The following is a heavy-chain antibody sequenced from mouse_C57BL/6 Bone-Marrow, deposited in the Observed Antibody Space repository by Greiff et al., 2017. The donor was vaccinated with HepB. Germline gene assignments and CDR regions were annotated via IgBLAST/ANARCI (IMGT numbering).Heavy chain of an antibody. J-gene: IGHJ3*01. CDR3: ALTTVVATPGFAY. CDR1: GFNIKNTY. V-gene: IGHV14-3*01. Sequence: VQLKQSVAELVRPGASVKLSCTASGFNIKNTYMHWVKQRPEQGLEWIGRIDPANGNTKYAPKFQGKATITADTSSNTAYLQLSSLTSEDTAIYYCALTTVVATPGFAYWGQGTLVTVSA. D-gene: IGHD1-1*01. CDR2: IDPANGNT.